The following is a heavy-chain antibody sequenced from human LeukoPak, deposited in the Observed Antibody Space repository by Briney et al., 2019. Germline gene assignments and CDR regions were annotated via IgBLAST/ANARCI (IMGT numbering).Heavy chain of an antibody. CDR3: ARGHEYCGGDCYSDPAYGMDV. D-gene: IGHD2-21*02. Sequence: ASVTVSCKTSGYTFTGYYMHWVRQAPGQGLEWMGIINPNGGSTSYAQKFQGRVTMTRDTSTSTVYMELSSLRSEDTAVYYCARGHEYCGGDCYSDPAYGMDVWGQGTTVTVS. CDR1: GYTFTGYY. J-gene: IGHJ6*02. CDR2: INPNGGST. V-gene: IGHV1-46*01.